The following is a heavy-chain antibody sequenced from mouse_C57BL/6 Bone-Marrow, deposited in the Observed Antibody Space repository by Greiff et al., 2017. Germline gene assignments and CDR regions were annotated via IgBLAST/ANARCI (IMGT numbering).Heavy chain of an antibody. CDR3: ARSRYSNLYYAMDY. J-gene: IGHJ4*01. Sequence: QVQLQQSGAELARPGASVKLSCKASGYTFTSYGISWVKQRTGQGLEWIGEIYPRSGNTYYNEKFKGKATLTADKSSSTAYMELRSLTSEDSAVYFCARSRYSNLYYAMDYWGQGTSVTVSS. D-gene: IGHD2-5*01. CDR2: IYPRSGNT. CDR1: GYTFTSYG. V-gene: IGHV1-81*01.